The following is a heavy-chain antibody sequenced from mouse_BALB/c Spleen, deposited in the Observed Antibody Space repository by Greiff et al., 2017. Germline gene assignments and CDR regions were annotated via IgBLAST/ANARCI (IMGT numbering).Heavy chain of an antibody. CDR1: GFNITDYY. V-gene: IGHV14-4*02. CDR2: IDPENGDT. CDR3: KNYYGSSYGD. J-gene: IGHJ2*01. D-gene: IGHD1-1*01. Sequence: VQLQQSGAELVRSWASVTLSCTASGFNITDYYMHWVKQRPEQGLEWIGWIDPENGDTEYAPKFQGKATMTADTSSNTAYLQLSSLTSEDTAVYYCKNYYGSSYGDWGQGTTLTVSS.